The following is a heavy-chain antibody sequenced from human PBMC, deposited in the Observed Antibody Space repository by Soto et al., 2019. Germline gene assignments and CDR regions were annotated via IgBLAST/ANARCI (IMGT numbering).Heavy chain of an antibody. CDR1: GFTFDAYG. CDR2: VWSNGNLK. V-gene: IGHV3-33*01. CDR3: ARIQLDTIMALDY. Sequence: QVQLVESGGGVVQPGGSLRLSCAASGFTFDAYGFHWVRQASSKGLEWVAVVWSNGNLKYYADSVKGRFTISRDSSKSALNLQMNSLRADDTAVYYCARIQLDTIMALDYWGQGTLVTVSS. J-gene: IGHJ4*02. D-gene: IGHD1-1*01.